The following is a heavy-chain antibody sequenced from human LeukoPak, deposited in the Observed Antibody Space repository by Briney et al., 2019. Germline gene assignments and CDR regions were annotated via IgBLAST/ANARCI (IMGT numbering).Heavy chain of an antibody. V-gene: IGHV3-74*01. Sequence: GGSPRLSCAASGFTFSSYWMHWVRQAPGKGLVWVSRINSDGSSTSYADSVKGRFTISRDNAKNTLYLQMNSLRAEDTAVYYCARAGGSYGDPYYYYYYGMDVWGQGTTVTVSS. D-gene: IGHD4-17*01. CDR2: INSDGSST. CDR3: ARAGGSYGDPYYYYYYGMDV. J-gene: IGHJ6*02. CDR1: GFTFSSYW.